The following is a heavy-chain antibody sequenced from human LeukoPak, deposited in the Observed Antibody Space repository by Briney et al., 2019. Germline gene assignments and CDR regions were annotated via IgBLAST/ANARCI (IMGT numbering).Heavy chain of an antibody. D-gene: IGHD6-19*01. CDR2: ISAYNGNT. Sequence: ASVKVSCKASGYTFTSYGISWVRQAPGQGLEWMGWISAYNGNTNYAQKLQGRVTTTTDTSTSTAYMELRSLRSDDTAVYYCASSKEPGIAVAGTLDYWGQGTLVTVSS. CDR3: ASSKEPGIAVAGTLDY. J-gene: IGHJ4*02. V-gene: IGHV1-18*01. CDR1: GYTFTSYG.